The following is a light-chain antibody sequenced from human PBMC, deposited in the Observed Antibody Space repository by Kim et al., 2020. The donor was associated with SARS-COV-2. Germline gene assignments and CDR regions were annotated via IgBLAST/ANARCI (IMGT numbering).Light chain of an antibody. Sequence: DIQMTQSPSSLSASIGDRVTITCQASQDISNYLNWYQQKPGKAPKLLIYDASNLETGVPSRFSGSGSGTDFTFTVSSLQPEDIATYYCQRYDSISTLTFGGGTKVDIK. CDR3: QRYDSISTLT. CDR2: DAS. CDR1: QDISNY. V-gene: IGKV1-33*01. J-gene: IGKJ4*01.